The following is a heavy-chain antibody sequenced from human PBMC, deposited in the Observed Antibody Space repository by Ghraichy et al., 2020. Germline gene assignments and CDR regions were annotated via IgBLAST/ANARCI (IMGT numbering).Heavy chain of an antibody. J-gene: IGHJ3*02. CDR3: ARVNRYYYDSSGFDAFDI. Sequence: SVKVSCKASGGTFSSYAISWVRQAPGQGLEWMGGIIPIFGTANYAQKFLGRVTITADESTSTAYMELSSLRSEDTAVYYCARVNRYYYDSSGFDAFDIWGQGTMVTVSS. V-gene: IGHV1-69*13. D-gene: IGHD3-22*01. CDR2: IIPIFGTA. CDR1: GGTFSSYA.